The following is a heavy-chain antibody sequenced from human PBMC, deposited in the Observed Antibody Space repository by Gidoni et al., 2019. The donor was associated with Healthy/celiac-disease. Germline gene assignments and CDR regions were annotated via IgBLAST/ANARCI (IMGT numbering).Heavy chain of an antibody. D-gene: IGHD5-12*01. CDR2: SIPIFGTA. CDR1: GGTFSSYA. Sequence: QVQLVQSGAEVKKPGSAVKVSCKASGGTFSSYAISWVRQAPGQGLEWMGGSIPIFGTATSAQKFQGTVTLTADESTSTAYMELSSLRSEDTAVYYCARLYGVRDGYDGSWGQGTLVTVSS. CDR3: ARLYGVRDGYDGS. V-gene: IGHV1-69*01. J-gene: IGHJ5*02.